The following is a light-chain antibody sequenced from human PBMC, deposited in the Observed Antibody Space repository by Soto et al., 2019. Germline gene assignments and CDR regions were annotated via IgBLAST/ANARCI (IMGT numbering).Light chain of an antibody. CDR2: GAS. V-gene: IGKV3-20*01. CDR3: QQYGSSPPYT. Sequence: EIVLTQSPGTLSLSPGERATLSCRASQSVSSSYLAWYQQKPGQAPRLLIYGASSRATGIPDRFSGSGSGTDFPLTISRLEPEDFAVYYCQQYGSSPPYTFGQGXXL. CDR1: QSVSSSY. J-gene: IGKJ2*01.